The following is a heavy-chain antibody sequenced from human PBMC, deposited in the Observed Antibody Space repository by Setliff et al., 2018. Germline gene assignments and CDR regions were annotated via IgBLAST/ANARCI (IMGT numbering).Heavy chain of an antibody. CDR3: ARGKERITMIVVVTSGAFDI. D-gene: IGHD3-22*01. J-gene: IGHJ3*02. CDR2: IYTNGGT. V-gene: IGHV4-34*01. CDR1: GGSFSGYY. Sequence: SETLSLTCAVYGGSFSGYYWSWIRQPPGKGLEWIGNIYTNGGTDYSPSLRSRVTISLXXXXXXXXXXXXXXXXXXXAVYYCARGKERITMIVVVTSGAFDIWGQGTMVTVSS.